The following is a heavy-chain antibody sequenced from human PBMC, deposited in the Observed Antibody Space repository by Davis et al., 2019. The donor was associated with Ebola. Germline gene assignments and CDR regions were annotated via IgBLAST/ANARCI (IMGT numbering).Heavy chain of an antibody. CDR2: IYYTGST. J-gene: IGHJ4*02. D-gene: IGHD5-24*01. CDR1: GGSFSSYY. Sequence: MPSETLSLTCTVSGGSFSSYYWSWIRQPPGKGLEWIGYIYYTGSTDYNPSLKSRVTISIDTSKNQFSLEVRSVTAADTAFYYCVRGSDAYKTGYWGQGTLVTVSS. V-gene: IGHV4-59*01. CDR3: VRGSDAYKTGY.